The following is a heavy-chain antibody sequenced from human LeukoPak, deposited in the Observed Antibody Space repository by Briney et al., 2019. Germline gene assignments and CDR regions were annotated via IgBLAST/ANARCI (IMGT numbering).Heavy chain of an antibody. CDR2: ISSSGSTI. V-gene: IGHV3-48*03. CDR3: ARSGNYYDSSGYWRGVDY. CDR1: GFTFSSYE. D-gene: IGHD3-22*01. Sequence: PGGSLRLSCAASGFTFSSYEMNWVRQAPGKGLEWVSYISSSGSTIYYADSVKGRFTISRDNAKNSLYLQMNSLRAEDTAVYYCARSGNYYDSSGYWRGVDYWGQGTLVTVSS. J-gene: IGHJ4*02.